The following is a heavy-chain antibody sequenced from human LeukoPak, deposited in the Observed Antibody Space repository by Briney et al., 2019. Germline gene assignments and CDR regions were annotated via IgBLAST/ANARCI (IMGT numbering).Heavy chain of an antibody. CDR3: ARGGVVVVAATRFDY. J-gene: IGHJ4*02. D-gene: IGHD2-15*01. Sequence: PSETLSLTCTVSGYSISNSHYWGWIRQPPGKGLEWIGSIYASGRTFHNPSLKSRVTISVDTSKNQFSLKVNSVTAADTAVYYCARGGVVVVAATRFDYWGQGTLVTVSS. V-gene: IGHV4-38-2*02. CDR2: IYASGRT. CDR1: GYSISNSHY.